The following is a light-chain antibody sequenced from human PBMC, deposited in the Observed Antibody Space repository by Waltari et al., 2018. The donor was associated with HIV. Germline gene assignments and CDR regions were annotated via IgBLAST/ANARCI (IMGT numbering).Light chain of an antibody. J-gene: IGKJ3*01. CDR1: QSVLHSSTNKNC. Sequence: DIVMTQSPDSLAVSLGERATINCKSSQSVLHSSTNKNCIAWYQQKPGQPPKLLTYWASNREFGVPDRFSGSGSGTDFTLTINSLQPEDVAVYYCQQYYSYPRTFGPGTKVDV. CDR3: QQYYSYPRT. V-gene: IGKV4-1*01. CDR2: WAS.